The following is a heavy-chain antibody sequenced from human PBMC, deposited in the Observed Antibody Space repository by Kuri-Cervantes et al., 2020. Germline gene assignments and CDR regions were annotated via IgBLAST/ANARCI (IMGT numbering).Heavy chain of an antibody. CDR3: ARERITMIVVDPMGGMDV. D-gene: IGHD3-22*01. J-gene: IGHJ6*02. CDR2: IWYDGSKK. Sequence: GESLKISCAASGFTFSYYVIHWVRQAPGKGLEWVTVIWYDGSKKYYADSVKGRFTISRDNSKNTLYLQMNSLRAEDTAVYYCARERITMIVVDPMGGMDVWGQGTTVTVSS. V-gene: IGHV3-33*01. CDR1: GFTFSYYV.